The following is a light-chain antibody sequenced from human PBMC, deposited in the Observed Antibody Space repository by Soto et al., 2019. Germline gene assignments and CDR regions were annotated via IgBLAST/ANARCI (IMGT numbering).Light chain of an antibody. CDR1: SSNIGTHYD. J-gene: IGLJ1*01. CDR2: DNN. Sequence: QSVLTQPPSVSGAPGQTVTISCTGSSSNIGTHYDAHWYQQVPGSAPKLLIYDNNNRPSGVPDRFSGSKSGTSASLVITGLQAEDEADYYCQSFDSSLGANYVFGTGTKLTVL. CDR3: QSFDSSLGANYV. V-gene: IGLV1-40*01.